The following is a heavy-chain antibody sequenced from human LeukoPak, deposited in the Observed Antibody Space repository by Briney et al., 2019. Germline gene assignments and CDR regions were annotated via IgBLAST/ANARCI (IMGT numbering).Heavy chain of an antibody. Sequence: SETLSLTCAVCGGSFSGYYWSWIRQPPGKGLEWIGEINHSGSTNYNPSLKSRVTISVDTSKDQFSLKLSSVTAADTAVYYCAGSGPVVAATGYYFDYWGQGTLVTVSS. CDR1: GGSFSGYY. J-gene: IGHJ4*02. CDR3: AGSGPVVAATGYYFDY. CDR2: INHSGST. V-gene: IGHV4-34*01. D-gene: IGHD2-15*01.